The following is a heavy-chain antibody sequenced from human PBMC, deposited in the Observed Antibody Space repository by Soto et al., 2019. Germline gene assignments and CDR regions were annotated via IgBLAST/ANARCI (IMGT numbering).Heavy chain of an antibody. D-gene: IGHD5-18*01. CDR2: IIPIFGTA. CDR3: ARKGSYGGYYSFGMDV. J-gene: IGHJ6*02. V-gene: IGHV1-69*01. CDR1: GGTFSSYA. Sequence: QVQRVQSGAEVKKPGSSVKVSCKASGGTFSSYAISWVRQAPGQGLEWMGGIIPIFGTANDAQKFQGRVTITADESTSTAYMELSRLRSEDTAVYYCARKGSYGGYYSFGMDVWGHGSTVTVAS.